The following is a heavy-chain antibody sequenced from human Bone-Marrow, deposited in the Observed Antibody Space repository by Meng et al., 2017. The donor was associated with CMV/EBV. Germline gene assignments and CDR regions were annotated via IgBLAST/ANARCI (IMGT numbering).Heavy chain of an antibody. J-gene: IGHJ6*02. D-gene: IGHD1-7*01. V-gene: IGHV4-61*01. CDR3: ARDRGVDWNYGYYYYYGMDV. CDR1: GGSVSSGSYY. Sequence: SETLSLTCTVSGGSVSSGSYYWSWIRQPPGKGLEWIGYIYYSGSTNYNPSLKSRVTISVDTSKNQFSLKLSSVTAADTAVYYCARDRGVDWNYGYYYYYGMDVWGQGTTVTVSS. CDR2: IYYSGST.